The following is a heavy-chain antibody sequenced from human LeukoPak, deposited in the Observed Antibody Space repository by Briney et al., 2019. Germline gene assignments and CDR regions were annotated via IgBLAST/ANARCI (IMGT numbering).Heavy chain of an antibody. CDR3: AKDQTRNYYYGMDV. V-gene: IGHV3-30*18. CDR2: ISYDGSNK. CDR1: GFTFSSYG. Sequence: GGSLRLSCAASGFTFSSYGMHWVRQAPGKGLEWVAAISYDGSNKYYADSVKGRFTISRDNSKNTLYLQMNSLGAEDTAVYYCAKDQTRNYYYGMDVWGKGTTVTVSS. J-gene: IGHJ6*04.